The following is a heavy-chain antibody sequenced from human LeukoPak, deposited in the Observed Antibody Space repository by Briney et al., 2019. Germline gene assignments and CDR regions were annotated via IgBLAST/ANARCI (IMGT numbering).Heavy chain of an antibody. Sequence: TPSQTLSLTCTVSGGSISSGAYYWSWVRQLPEKGLDWIGYIGYTGDTYYNPSLRSRATISKDTPKTQFSLRLNSLTAADTAVYYCARVAAATTNPRFDFWGQGTLVTVSS. CDR3: ARVAAATTNPRFDF. J-gene: IGHJ4*02. V-gene: IGHV4-31*03. CDR1: GGSISSGAYY. CDR2: IGYTGDT. D-gene: IGHD1-1*01.